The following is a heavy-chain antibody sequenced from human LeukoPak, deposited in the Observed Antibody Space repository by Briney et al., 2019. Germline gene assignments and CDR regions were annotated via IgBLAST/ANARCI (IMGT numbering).Heavy chain of an antibody. CDR2: IYHSGST. D-gene: IGHD3-22*01. Sequence: PSGTLSLTCAVSGGSISSSNWWSWVRQPPGKGLEWIGEIYHSGSTNYNPSLKSRVTISVDKSKNQFSLKLSSVTAADTAVYYCASFYYYDSSGYSNYYFQHWGQGTLVTVPS. CDR1: GGSISSSNW. CDR3: ASFYYYDSSGYSNYYFQH. J-gene: IGHJ1*01. V-gene: IGHV4-4*02.